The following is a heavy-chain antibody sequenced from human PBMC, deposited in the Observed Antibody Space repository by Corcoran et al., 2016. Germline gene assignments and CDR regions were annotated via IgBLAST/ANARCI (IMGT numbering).Heavy chain of an antibody. CDR3: ARDDCGTPTCLVA. J-gene: IGHJ4*02. CDR2: IQHDGSVE. CDR1: GFTFRNYG. V-gene: IGHV3-33*01. Sequence: QVQLVESGGGVVQPGRSLRLSCAASGFTFRNYGMHWVRQAPGKGLEWVAAIQHDGSVEYYADSVKGRFTISREDFKNTVYLQVNSLRAEDTAVYYCARDDCGTPTCLVARGKGTLVTVSS. D-gene: IGHD2-2*01.